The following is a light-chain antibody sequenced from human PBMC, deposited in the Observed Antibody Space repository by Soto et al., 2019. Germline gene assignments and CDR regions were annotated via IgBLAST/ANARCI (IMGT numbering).Light chain of an antibody. J-gene: IGKJ2*01. V-gene: IGKV1-39*01. CDR3: QQSNSIPYT. CDR1: QSISNF. CDR2: AAS. Sequence: DIQMTQPPSSLSASVGDRVAITCRAGQSISNFLNWYQQKPGTAPKLLIYAASRLQSDVPSRFSGSGSGTAFTLTINSLQPEDVATYYCQQSNSIPYTFGQGTKLEI.